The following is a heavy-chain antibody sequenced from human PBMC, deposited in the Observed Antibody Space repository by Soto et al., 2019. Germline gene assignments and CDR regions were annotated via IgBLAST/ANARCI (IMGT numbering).Heavy chain of an antibody. D-gene: IGHD3-9*01. J-gene: IGHJ4*02. V-gene: IGHV4-39*01. CDR2: IYYSGST. CDR1: GGSISSSSYY. Sequence: SETLSLTCTVSGGSISSSSYYWGWIRQPPGKGLEWIGSIYYSGSTYYNPSLKSRVTISVDTSKNQFSLKLSSVTAADTAVYYCASYNYSYYDILTGFPEEGYYFDYWGQGTLVTVSS. CDR3: ASYNYSYYDILTGFPEEGYYFDY.